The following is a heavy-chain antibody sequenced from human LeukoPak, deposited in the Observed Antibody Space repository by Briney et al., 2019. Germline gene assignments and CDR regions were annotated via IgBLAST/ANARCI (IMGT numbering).Heavy chain of an antibody. D-gene: IGHD6-13*01. J-gene: IGHJ4*02. CDR3: ARTAGIAAAADFDY. CDR2: ISGSGDST. CDR1: GFAFRNYG. Sequence: GGSLRLSCAASGFAFRNYGMSWVRQAPWKGLEWVSSISGSGDSTYYADSVKGRFTISRDNSKNTLYLQMNSLRAEDTAVYYCARTAGIAAAADFDYWGQGTLVTVSS. V-gene: IGHV3-23*01.